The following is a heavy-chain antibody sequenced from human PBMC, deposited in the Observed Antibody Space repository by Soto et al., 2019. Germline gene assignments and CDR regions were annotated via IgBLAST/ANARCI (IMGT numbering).Heavy chain of an antibody. CDR1: GFTFKNFA. CDR2: IGGSGSSA. V-gene: IGHV3-23*01. J-gene: IGHJ5*02. D-gene: IGHD3-10*01. CDR3: AKDAVAYNGEWDWFDL. Sequence: EVQLLESGGGLVQPGGSLRLSCAASGFTFKNFAVSWVRQAPGKGMEWVSAIGGSGSSANYADSVKGRFTVSRDDSKSTLYLQMSGLRVDDTPLYYCAKDAVAYNGEWDWFDLWGQGTLVTVPS.